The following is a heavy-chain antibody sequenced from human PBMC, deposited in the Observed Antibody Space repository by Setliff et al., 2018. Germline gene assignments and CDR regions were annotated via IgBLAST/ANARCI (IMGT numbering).Heavy chain of an antibody. CDR1: DGSLSTYY. CDR3: ARGGTFRYFDF. Sequence: LSLTCTVSDGSLSTYYWSWIRQPPGKGLEFIGYVYYSGTANYSPSLRSRLTISVDTSKNQFSLRLRSVTAADTAVYYCARGGTFRYFDFWGQGAPVTVSS. J-gene: IGHJ4*02. D-gene: IGHD5-12*01. V-gene: IGHV4-59*01. CDR2: VYYSGTA.